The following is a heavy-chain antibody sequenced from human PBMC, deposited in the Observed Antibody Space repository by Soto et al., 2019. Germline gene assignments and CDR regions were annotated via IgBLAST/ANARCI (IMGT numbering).Heavy chain of an antibody. V-gene: IGHV3-23*01. CDR3: AKSEWLLLSNAKFDY. J-gene: IGHJ4*02. CDR1: GFTFSSYA. Sequence: EVQLLESGGGLVQPGGSLRLSCAASGFTFSSYAMSWVRQAPGKGLEWVSAISDRGGSTYYADSVKGRFTMSRDNSKNTLYLQMNSLRAEDTAVYYCAKSEWLLLSNAKFDYWGQGTLVTVSS. D-gene: IGHD3-3*01. CDR2: ISDRGGST.